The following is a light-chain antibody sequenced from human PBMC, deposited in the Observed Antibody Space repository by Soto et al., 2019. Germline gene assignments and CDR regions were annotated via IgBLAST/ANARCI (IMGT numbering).Light chain of an antibody. J-gene: IGKJ1*01. CDR3: QHYYIYSAE. CDR2: KAS. V-gene: IGKV1-5*03. Sequence: DIRMTQSPSPLSGSVGDRVTITCRASQTISSWLAWYQQKPGKDPKLRIYKASTFKSGVPSSLSGSGSGTEFTLTISSLQPDDFATYYCQHYYIYSAEVGHSTKVDLK. CDR1: QTISSW.